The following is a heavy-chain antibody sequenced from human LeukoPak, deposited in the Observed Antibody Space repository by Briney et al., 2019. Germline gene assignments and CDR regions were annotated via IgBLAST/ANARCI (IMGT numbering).Heavy chain of an antibody. V-gene: IGHV3-21*01. CDR1: GFTFSNYN. D-gene: IGHD3-10*01. Sequence: GGSLRLSCADSGFTFSNYNMNWVRQAPGKAMEWVSSITSSGTYTFYADSVKGRFTISRDNAKNSLYLQMNSLRAEDTAVYYCARDDRYYGSGIPWGQGTLVTVSS. CDR3: ARDDRYYGSGIP. CDR2: ITSSGTYT. J-gene: IGHJ5*02.